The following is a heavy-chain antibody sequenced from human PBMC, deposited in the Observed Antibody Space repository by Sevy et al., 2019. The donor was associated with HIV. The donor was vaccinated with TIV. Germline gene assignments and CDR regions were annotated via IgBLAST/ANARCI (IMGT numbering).Heavy chain of an antibody. Sequence: GGSLRLSCAASGFTVSSNYMSWVRQAPGKGLEWVSSISGFGNTYYADSVRGRFTISRDNAKNTLYLQMNSLRADDTAVYYCAKVLNPALESMMEVTVRSLKGFDVWGQGTMVTVSS. CDR3: AKVLNPALESMMEVTVRSLKGFDV. V-gene: IGHV3-53*01. D-gene: IGHD3-22*01. CDR2: ISGFGNT. CDR1: GFTVSSNY. J-gene: IGHJ3*01.